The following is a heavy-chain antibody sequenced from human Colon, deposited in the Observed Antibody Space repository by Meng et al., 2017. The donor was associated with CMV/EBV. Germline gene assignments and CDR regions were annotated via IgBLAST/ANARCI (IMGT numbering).Heavy chain of an antibody. V-gene: IGHV3-11*05. CDR3: VKGHTMINP. Sequence: VQLVQSGGGLVEPGESLRLSCAASGFIFSDYYMTWIREAPGKGLEWVSYISPTGSDTNYADSVRGRFTISRDNAKNSLFLQMSSLTAEDTAVYYCVKGHTMINPWGQGTLVTVSS. D-gene: IGHD3-16*01. CDR2: ISPTGSDT. J-gene: IGHJ5*02. CDR1: GFIFSDYY.